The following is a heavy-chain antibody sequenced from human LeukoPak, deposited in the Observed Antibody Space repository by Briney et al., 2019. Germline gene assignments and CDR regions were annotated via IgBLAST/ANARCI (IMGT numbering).Heavy chain of an antibody. CDR1: GFTFSSYW. J-gene: IGHJ6*02. D-gene: IGHD2-2*01. Sequence: GGSLRLSCAASGFTFSSYWMSWVRQAPGKGLEWVANIKQDGSEKYYVDSVKGRFTIFRDNAKNSLYLQMNSLRAEDTAVYYCARVDCSSTSFYKYYYYGMDVWGQGTTVTVSS. CDR3: ARVDCSSTSFYKYYYYGMDV. CDR2: IKQDGSEK. V-gene: IGHV3-7*01.